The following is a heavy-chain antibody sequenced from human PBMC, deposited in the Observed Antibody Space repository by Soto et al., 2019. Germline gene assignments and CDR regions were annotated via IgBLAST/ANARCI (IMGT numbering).Heavy chain of an antibody. CDR3: AQRISGSYYNADPFDY. D-gene: IGHD3-10*01. CDR1: GFSLSTSGVG. Sequence: QITLKESGPPLVKPTQTLTLICTFSGFSLSTSGVGVGWIRQPPGKALEWLALIYWDDDKRYSPSLKSRLTITKDTSKNQVVLTMTNMDPVDTATYYCAQRISGSYYNADPFDYWGQGTLVTVSS. J-gene: IGHJ4*02. CDR2: IYWDDDK. V-gene: IGHV2-5*02.